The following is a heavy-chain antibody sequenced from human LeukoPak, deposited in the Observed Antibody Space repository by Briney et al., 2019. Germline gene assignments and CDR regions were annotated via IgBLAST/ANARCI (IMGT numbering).Heavy chain of an antibody. CDR3: AKDRYSYGYRFDY. CDR1: GFTFTRYA. CDR2: ISGSGSTT. J-gene: IGHJ4*02. V-gene: IGHV3-23*01. Sequence: GGSLRLSCAASGFTFTRYAMSWVRLTPGKGLDEVSTISGSGSTTYYADSVKGRFTISRDNSKNTLYLQMNSLRAEDTAVYYCAKDRYSYGYRFDYWGQGTLVTVSS. D-gene: IGHD5-18*01.